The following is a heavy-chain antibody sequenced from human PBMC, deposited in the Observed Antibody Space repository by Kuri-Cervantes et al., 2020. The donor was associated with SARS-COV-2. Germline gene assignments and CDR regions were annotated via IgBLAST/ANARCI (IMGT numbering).Heavy chain of an antibody. CDR2: ISSSGSTI. Sequence: GESLKISCAASGFTFSSYEMNWVRQAPGKGLEWVSYISSSGSTIYYADSVKGRFTISRDNAKNSLYLQMNSLRAEDTAVYYCAKDGYDFWSGSDQYYGMDVWGQGTTVTVSS. D-gene: IGHD3-3*01. J-gene: IGHJ6*02. CDR1: GFTFSSYE. CDR3: AKDGYDFWSGSDQYYGMDV. V-gene: IGHV3-48*03.